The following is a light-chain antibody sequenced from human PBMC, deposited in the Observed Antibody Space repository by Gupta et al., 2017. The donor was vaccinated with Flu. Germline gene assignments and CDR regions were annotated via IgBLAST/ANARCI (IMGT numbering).Light chain of an antibody. CDR2: DAS. J-gene: IGKJ4*01. CDR1: QDITNY. V-gene: IGKV1-33*01. Sequence: PSSLSASVGDRVTITCQASQDITNYLNWYQQKPGKAPKLLIYDASNLETGVPSRFSGSGSGTDFSFTISSLQPEDTATYYCQQYDNQPLTFGGGTKVEIK. CDR3: QQYDNQPLT.